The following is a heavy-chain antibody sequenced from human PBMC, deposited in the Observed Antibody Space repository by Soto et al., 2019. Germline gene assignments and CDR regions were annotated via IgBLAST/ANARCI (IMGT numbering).Heavy chain of an antibody. J-gene: IGHJ4*02. V-gene: IGHV4-31*11. CDR1: SGSISSGGYY. Sequence: TLSLICAFSSGSISSGGYYWSWIRQHPGKGLEWIGYIYYSGSTYYNPSLKSRVTISVDTSKNQFSLKLSSVTAADTAVYYCARQAHVACSGGSCYSVQKSEFGYWGQGTLVTVSS. D-gene: IGHD2-15*01. CDR2: IYYSGST. CDR3: ARQAHVACSGGSCYSVQKSEFGY.